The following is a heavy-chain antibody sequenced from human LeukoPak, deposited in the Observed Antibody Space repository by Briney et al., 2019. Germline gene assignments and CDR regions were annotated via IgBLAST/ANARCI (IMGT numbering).Heavy chain of an antibody. J-gene: IGHJ6*03. Sequence: ASVKVSCKASGYTFTGYYTHWVRQAPGQGLEWMGWINPNSGGTNYAQKFQGRVTMTRDTSISTAYMELSRLRSDDTAVYYCARVGDDFWSGYYAAYYYYYMDVWGKGTTVTVSS. CDR2: INPNSGGT. D-gene: IGHD3-3*01. CDR1: GYTFTGYY. CDR3: ARVGDDFWSGYYAAYYYYYMDV. V-gene: IGHV1-2*02.